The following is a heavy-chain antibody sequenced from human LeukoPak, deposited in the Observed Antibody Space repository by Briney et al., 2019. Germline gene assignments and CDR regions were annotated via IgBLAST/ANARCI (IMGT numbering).Heavy chain of an antibody. Sequence: PGGSLRLSCAASGFTFSSFAMNWVRQAPGKGLEWVSGISGSGGSTYYAGSVEGRFTISRDNSNNTLYLDLNSLRADDTALYYCAISRGGDYIYDAFDIRGQGTVVTVSS. CDR1: GFTFSSFA. J-gene: IGHJ3*02. CDR3: AISRGGDYIYDAFDI. D-gene: IGHD3-16*01. CDR2: ISGSGGST. V-gene: IGHV3-23*01.